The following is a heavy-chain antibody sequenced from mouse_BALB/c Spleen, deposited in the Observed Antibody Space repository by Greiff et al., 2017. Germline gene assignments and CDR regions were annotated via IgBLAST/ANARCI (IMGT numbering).Heavy chain of an antibody. CDR3: ARSTTRWYFDV. V-gene: IGHV14-3*02. J-gene: IGHJ1*01. CDR2: IDPANGNT. D-gene: IGHD1-1*01. Sequence: EVKLQESGAELVKPGASVKLSCTASGFNIKDTYMHWVKQRPEQGLEWIGRIDPANGNTKYDPKFQGKATITADTSSNTAYLQLSSLTSEDTAVYYCARSTTRWYFDVWGAGTTVTVSS. CDR1: GFNIKDTY.